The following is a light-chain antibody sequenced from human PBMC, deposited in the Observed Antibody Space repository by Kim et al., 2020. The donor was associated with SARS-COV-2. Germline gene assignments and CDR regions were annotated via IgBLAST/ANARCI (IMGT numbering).Light chain of an antibody. J-gene: IGKJ5*01. Sequence: DIQMTQSPSSLSASVGDRVTITCRASQTIHIYLNWYQQRPGKAPKLLIESASTLQSGVPSRFSGSGSGTDFTLTISSVQPEDFATYYCQQSYNTPPITFGQATRLEIK. CDR2: SAS. CDR3: QQSYNTPPIT. CDR1: QTIHIY. V-gene: IGKV1-39*01.